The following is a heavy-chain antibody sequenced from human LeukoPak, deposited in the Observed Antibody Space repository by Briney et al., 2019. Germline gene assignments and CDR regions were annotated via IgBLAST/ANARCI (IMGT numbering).Heavy chain of an antibody. CDR2: MNPNSGNT. V-gene: IGHV1-8*01. J-gene: IGHJ6*04. CDR1: GYTFTSYD. D-gene: IGHD4-17*01. CDR3: ARDKPAVTTSYYYGMDV. Sequence: GASVKVSCKASGYTFTSYDINWVRQATGQGLEWMGWMNPNSGNTGYAQKLQGRVTMTTDTSTSTAYMELRSLRSDDTAVYYCARDKPAVTTSYYYGMDVWGKGTTVTVSS.